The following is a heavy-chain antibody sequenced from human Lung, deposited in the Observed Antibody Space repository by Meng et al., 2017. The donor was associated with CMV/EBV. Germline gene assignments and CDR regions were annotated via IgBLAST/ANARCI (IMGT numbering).Heavy chain of an antibody. CDR1: GGSFSGSY. J-gene: IGHJ5*02. V-gene: IGHV4-34*01. D-gene: IGHD2-2*01. Sequence: SQTLSLTCAVYGGSFSGSYWHWIRQPPGMGLEWIGEIDGTGRTKYSPSLNSRVTILLDTSKNQFSLKLSSVTAADTAVYYCARGEGYQLLLSGPWGQGTLVTVSS. CDR3: ARGEGYQLLLSGP. CDR2: IDGTGRT.